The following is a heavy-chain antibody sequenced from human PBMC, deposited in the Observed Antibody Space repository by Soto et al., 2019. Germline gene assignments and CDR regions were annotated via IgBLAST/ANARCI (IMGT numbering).Heavy chain of an antibody. V-gene: IGHV3-15*01. Sequence: EVQLVESGGGLVKPGGSLRLSCAASGFTFSNAWMSWVSQAPGKGLEWVGRIKSKTDGGTTDYAAPVKGRFTISRDDSKNTLYLQMNSLKTEDTAVYYCTTDLEDNCSGGSCYFSRFYYWGQGTLVTVSS. J-gene: IGHJ4*02. D-gene: IGHD2-15*01. CDR2: IKSKTDGGTT. CDR1: GFTFSNAW. CDR3: TTDLEDNCSGGSCYFSRFYY.